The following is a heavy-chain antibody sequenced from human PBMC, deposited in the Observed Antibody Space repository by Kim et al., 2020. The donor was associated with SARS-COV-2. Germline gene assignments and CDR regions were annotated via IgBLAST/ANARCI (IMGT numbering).Heavy chain of an antibody. V-gene: IGHV3-23*01. J-gene: IGHJ4*02. CDR3: AKRIPVTGIYYFDN. Sequence: ADPGKGRFTISRDNSKNTLYLQMNNLRAEDTAVYYCAKRIPVTGIYYFDNWGQGTLVTVSS. D-gene: IGHD6-19*01.